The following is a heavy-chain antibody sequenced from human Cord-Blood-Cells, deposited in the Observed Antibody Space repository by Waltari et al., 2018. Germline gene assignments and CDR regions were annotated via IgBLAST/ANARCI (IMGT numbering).Heavy chain of an antibody. V-gene: IGHV4-39*07. J-gene: IGHJ4*02. D-gene: IGHD3-16*01. CDR3: ARHRRGSLGY. Sequence: QLQLQESVPGLVKPSETLSLTCTVSGGSISSSSYSWGWIRQPPGKGLEWIGSIYYSGSTYYNPSLKSRVTISVDTSKNQFSLKLSSVTAADTAVYYCARHRRGSLGYWGQGTLVTVSS. CDR2: IYYSGST. CDR1: GGSISSSSYS.